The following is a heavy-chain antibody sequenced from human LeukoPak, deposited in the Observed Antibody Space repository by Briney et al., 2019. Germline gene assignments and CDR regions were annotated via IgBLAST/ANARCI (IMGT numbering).Heavy chain of an antibody. D-gene: IGHD3-10*01. CDR1: GFTFSVYW. V-gene: IGHV3-7*03. J-gene: IGHJ4*02. CDR2: IRQDGGEK. Sequence: GGSLRLSCVASGFTFSVYWMSWVRQAPGKGLEWVANIRQDGGEKWYMDSVKGRFTISRDNANNSLYLKLDNLRAEDSGIYYCARDRGADRFDYWGQGTQVTVSS. CDR3: ARDRGADRFDY.